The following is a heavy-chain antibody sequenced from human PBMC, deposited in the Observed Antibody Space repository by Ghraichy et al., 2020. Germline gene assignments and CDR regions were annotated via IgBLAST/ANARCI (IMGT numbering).Heavy chain of an antibody. CDR3: ARANIVGALFFDY. CDR2: ISSGGDT. J-gene: IGHJ4*02. V-gene: IGHV3-53*01. D-gene: IGHD1-26*01. CDR1: AFTVSGNY. Sequence: GGSLRLSCAASAFTVSGNYMSWVRQAPGKGLEWVSVISSGGDTYYADSVKGRFTISRDNSKNTLYLQMNSLRAEDTAVYYCARANIVGALFFDYWGQGTLVTVSS.